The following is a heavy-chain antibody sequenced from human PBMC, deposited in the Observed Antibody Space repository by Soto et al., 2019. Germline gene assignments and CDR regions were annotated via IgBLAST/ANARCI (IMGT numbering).Heavy chain of an antibody. D-gene: IGHD3-10*01. Sequence: SETLSLTCTVSGGSISSSSYYWGWIRQPPGKGLEWIGYIYYSGSTYYNPSLKSRVTISVDTSKNQFSLKLSSVTAADTAVYYCARAQGSGFLVSWGQGTLVTVSS. CDR1: GGSISSSSYY. J-gene: IGHJ4*02. CDR3: ARAQGSGFLVS. CDR2: IYYSGST. V-gene: IGHV4-30-4*08.